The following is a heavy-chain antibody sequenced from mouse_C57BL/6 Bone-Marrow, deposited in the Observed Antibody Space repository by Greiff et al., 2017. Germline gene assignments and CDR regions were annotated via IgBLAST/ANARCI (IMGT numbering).Heavy chain of an antibody. CDR1: GYTFTGYW. J-gene: IGHJ3*01. CDR2: ILPGSGST. CDR3: ARIGYYGRKGWFAY. Sequence: QVQLKESGAELMKPGASVKLSCKATGYTFTGYWIEWVKQRPGHGLEWIGEILPGSGSTNYNEKFKGKATFTADTSSNPAYMQRSSLTTGDSAIYYCARIGYYGRKGWFAYWGQGTLGTVSA. D-gene: IGHD1-1*01. V-gene: IGHV1-9*01.